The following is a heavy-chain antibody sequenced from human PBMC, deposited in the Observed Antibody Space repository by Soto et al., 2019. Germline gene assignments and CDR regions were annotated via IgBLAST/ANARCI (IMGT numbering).Heavy chain of an antibody. CDR1: GFTVSSNY. V-gene: IGHV3-66*01. J-gene: IGHJ4*02. Sequence: EVQLVESGGGLVQPGGSLRLSCAASGFTVSSNYMSWVRQAPGKGLEWVSVIYSGGSTYYADSVKGRFTISRDNSKNTLYLQMNSLRAEDTAVYYCARDRGSSGSCSGGSCLTYYFDYWGQGTLVTVSS. D-gene: IGHD2-15*01. CDR2: IYSGGST. CDR3: ARDRGSSGSCSGGSCLTYYFDY.